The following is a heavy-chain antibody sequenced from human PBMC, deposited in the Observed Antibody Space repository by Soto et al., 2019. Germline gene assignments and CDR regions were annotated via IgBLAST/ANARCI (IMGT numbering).Heavy chain of an antibody. CDR2: LSGGGSNT. V-gene: IGHV3-23*01. D-gene: IGHD4-17*01. CDR1: GFSFSTYS. CDR3: ARWDGYGDV. J-gene: IGHJ4*02. Sequence: GGPLRLSCAASGFSFSTYSMAWVRQTPGKGLAWVSGLSGGGSNTFYADSVQGRFTISVDNSKNTVYLQMNSLRVEDTAVYYCARWDGYGDVWGQGTLVTVSS.